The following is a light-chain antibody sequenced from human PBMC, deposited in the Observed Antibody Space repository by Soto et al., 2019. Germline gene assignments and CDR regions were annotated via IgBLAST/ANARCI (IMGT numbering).Light chain of an antibody. J-gene: IGKJ1*01. V-gene: IGKV1-5*01. CDR1: QSISNW. CDR2: DVS. Sequence: DIQMTQSPSTLSASVGDRVTITCRASQSISNWLAWYQQKPGMAPKLLIYDVSNLEYGVPSRFSGSGSGTEFTLTISSLQPADFATYYCQQYNSYSPWTFGQGTKVDIK. CDR3: QQYNSYSPWT.